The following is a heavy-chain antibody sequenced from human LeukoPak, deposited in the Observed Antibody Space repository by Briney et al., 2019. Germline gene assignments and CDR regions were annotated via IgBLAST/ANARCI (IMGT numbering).Heavy chain of an antibody. CDR1: GFTFSSYA. V-gene: IGHV4-38-2*01. J-gene: IGHJ4*02. D-gene: IGHD6-13*01. Sequence: GSLRLSCAASGFTFSSYAMSWVRQPPGKGLEWIGSIYYSGSTYYNPSLKSRVTISVDTSKNQFSLKLSSVTAADTAVYYCASTQSSSWYYFDYWGQGTLVTVSS. CDR2: IYYSGST. CDR3: ASTQSSSWYYFDY.